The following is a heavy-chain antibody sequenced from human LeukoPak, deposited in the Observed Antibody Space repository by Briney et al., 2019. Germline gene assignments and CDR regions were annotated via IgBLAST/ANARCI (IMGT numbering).Heavy chain of an antibody. V-gene: IGHV1-46*01. Sequence: ASVKVSCKASGYIFTNYYAHWVRQAPGQGLEWMGIVNPVGGTTSYAQKFQGRVTMTRDTSTSTVYMELSSLRSEDTAVYYCARGLRYFDWLFQPMDYWGQGTLVTVSS. CDR1: GYIFTNYY. J-gene: IGHJ4*02. D-gene: IGHD3-9*01. CDR2: VNPVGGTT. CDR3: ARGLRYFDWLFQPMDY.